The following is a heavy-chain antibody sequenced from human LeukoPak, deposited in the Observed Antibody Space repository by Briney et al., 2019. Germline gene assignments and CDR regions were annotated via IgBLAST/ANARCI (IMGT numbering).Heavy chain of an antibody. V-gene: IGHV4-38-2*01. CDR1: GFTFSSYA. CDR2: IYHSGST. Sequence: GSLRLSCAASGFTFSSYAMSWVRQAPGKGLEWIGGIYHSGSTYYNPSLKSRVTISVDTSKNQFSLKLSSVTAADTAVYYCARHRYYYDSSGYAFDQWGQGTLVTVSS. CDR3: ARHRYYYDSSGYAFDQ. D-gene: IGHD3-22*01. J-gene: IGHJ4*02.